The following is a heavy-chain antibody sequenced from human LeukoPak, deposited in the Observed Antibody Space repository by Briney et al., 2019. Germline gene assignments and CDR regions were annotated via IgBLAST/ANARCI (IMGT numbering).Heavy chain of an antibody. Sequence: GGSLKLSCAASGLTFSSYAMSWVRQAPGKGLEWVSAISGSGGSTYYADSVKGRFTISRDNSKNTLYLQMNSLRAEDTAVYYCAKLVYGDYYFDYWGQGTLVTVSS. D-gene: IGHD4-17*01. CDR3: AKLVYGDYYFDY. CDR1: GLTFSSYA. J-gene: IGHJ4*02. V-gene: IGHV3-23*01. CDR2: ISGSGGST.